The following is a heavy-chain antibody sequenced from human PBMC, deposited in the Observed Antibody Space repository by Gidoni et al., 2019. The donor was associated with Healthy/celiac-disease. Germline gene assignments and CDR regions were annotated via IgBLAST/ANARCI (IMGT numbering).Heavy chain of an antibody. CDR2: IWYDGSNK. Sequence: QVQLVESGGGVVQPGRSLRLSCAASGFTISSYGMHWVRQAPGKGLEWVAVIWYDGSNKYYADSVKGRFTISRDNSKNTLYLQMNSLRAEDTAVYYCARGDYGDYLYFDYWGQGTLVTVSS. V-gene: IGHV3-33*01. CDR3: ARGDYGDYLYFDY. J-gene: IGHJ4*02. CDR1: GFTISSYG. D-gene: IGHD4-17*01.